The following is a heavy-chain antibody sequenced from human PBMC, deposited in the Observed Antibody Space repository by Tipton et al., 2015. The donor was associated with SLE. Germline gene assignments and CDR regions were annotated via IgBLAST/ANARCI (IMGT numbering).Heavy chain of an antibody. J-gene: IGHJ3*02. D-gene: IGHD1-26*01. V-gene: IGHV4-39*07. CDR2: IYYSGST. CDR1: GGSISSSSYY. CDR3: ARYLVGAKGDAFDI. Sequence: TLSLTCTVSGGSISSSSYYWGWIRQPPGKGLEWIGCIYYSGSTYYNPSLKSRVTISVDTSKNQFSLKLSSVTAADTAVYYCARYLVGAKGDAFDIWGQGTMVTVSS.